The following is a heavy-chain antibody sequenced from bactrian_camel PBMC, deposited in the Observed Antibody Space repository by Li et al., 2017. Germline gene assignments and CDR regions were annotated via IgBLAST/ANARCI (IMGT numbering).Heavy chain of an antibody. J-gene: IGHJ4*01. CDR3: AADRGGRQCGAVWRSYRVGDY. Sequence: HVQLVESGGGSVQAGGSLRLSCTTSGFSFGDAGMGWHRQAPGNKCELVSTISSDGTTSYADSVKGRFTISRDNAKNTLYLQMNSLKVEDTAMYYCAADRGGRQCGAVWRSYRVGDYRGQGTQVTVS. CDR1: GFSFGDAG. D-gene: IGHD2*01. CDR2: ISSDGTT. V-gene: IGHV3S53*01.